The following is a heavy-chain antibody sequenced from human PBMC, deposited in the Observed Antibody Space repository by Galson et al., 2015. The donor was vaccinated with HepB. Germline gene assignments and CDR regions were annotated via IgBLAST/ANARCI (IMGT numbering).Heavy chain of an antibody. Sequence: QSGAEVKKPGESLKISCKGSGYSFTSYWIGWVRQMPGKGLEWMGIIYPGDSDTRYSPSFQGQVTISADRSISTAYLQWSSLKASDTAMYYCARLPVGTPEGAVYYFDYWGQGTLVTVSS. J-gene: IGHJ4*02. CDR1: GYSFTSYW. D-gene: IGHD6-13*01. CDR2: IYPGDSDT. CDR3: ARLPVGTPEGAVYYFDY. V-gene: IGHV5-51*01.